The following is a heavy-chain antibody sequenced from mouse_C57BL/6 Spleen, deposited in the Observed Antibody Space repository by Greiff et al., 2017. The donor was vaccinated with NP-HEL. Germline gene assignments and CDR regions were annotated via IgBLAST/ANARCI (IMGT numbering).Heavy chain of an antibody. CDR1: GYSITSGYD. V-gene: IGHV3-1*01. CDR3: ARGPYYFDY. Sequence: EVQLQQSGPGMVKPSQSLSLTCTVTGYSITSGYDWHWIRHFPGNKLEWMGYISYSGSTNYNPSLKSRISITHDTSKNHFFLKLNSVTTEDTATYYCARGPYYFDYWGQGTTLTVSS. CDR2: ISYSGST. J-gene: IGHJ2*01.